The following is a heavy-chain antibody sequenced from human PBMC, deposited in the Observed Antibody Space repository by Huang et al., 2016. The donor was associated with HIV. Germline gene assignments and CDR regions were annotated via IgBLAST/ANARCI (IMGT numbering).Heavy chain of an antibody. CDR3: ARGSRQGKYYYGSGTAY. CDR2: IKSDGSST. V-gene: IGHV3-74*01. D-gene: IGHD3-10*01. Sequence: EVQLVESGGGLVQHGGSLRLSCAASGFPFSSYWMHWVRQVPGKGLVWVSHIKSDGSSTSSADSVKGRFTISRDNAKNTLYLQMNSLRAEDTAVYYCARGSRQGKYYYGSGTAYWGQGTLVTVSS. J-gene: IGHJ4*02. CDR1: GFPFSSYW.